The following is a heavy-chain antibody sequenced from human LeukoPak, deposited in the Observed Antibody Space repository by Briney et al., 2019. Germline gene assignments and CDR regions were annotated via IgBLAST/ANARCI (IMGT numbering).Heavy chain of an antibody. D-gene: IGHD6-6*01. CDR2: ISSSGSTI. CDR1: GFTFSDYY. J-gene: IGHJ5*02. V-gene: IGHV3-11*01. CDR3: ARETIAAFNNWFDP. Sequence: GGSLRLSCAASGFTFSDYYMSWIRQAPGKGLEWVSYISSSGSTIYYADSVKGRFTISRDNAKNSLYLQMNSLRAEDTAVYYCARETIAAFNNWFDPWGQGTLVTVSS.